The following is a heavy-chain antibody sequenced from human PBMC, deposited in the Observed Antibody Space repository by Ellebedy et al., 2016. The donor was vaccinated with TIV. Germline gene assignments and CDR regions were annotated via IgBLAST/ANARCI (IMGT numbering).Heavy chain of an antibody. D-gene: IGHD2-2*01. CDR2: INPKSGGT. J-gene: IGHJ4*02. CDR1: GYIFTDYY. CDR3: ARGCYVSSTTCPFDF. Sequence: AASVKVSCKASGYIFTDYYMHWVRQAPGQGLEWMGWINPKSGGTNYAQKFQGRVTVTRDTSISIAYMELNRLRSDDTAVYYCARGCYVSSTTCPFDFWGQGTLVTVSS. V-gene: IGHV1-2*02.